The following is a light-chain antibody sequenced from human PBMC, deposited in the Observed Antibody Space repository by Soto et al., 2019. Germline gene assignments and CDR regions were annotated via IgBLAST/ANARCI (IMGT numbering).Light chain of an antibody. J-gene: IGLJ1*01. V-gene: IGLV3-21*02. CDR3: QVWDSSRDHYV. CDR2: DDS. CDR1: RIGSKS. Sequence: SYELTQPPSVSVAPGQMARITCGGNRIGSKSVQWYEQKAGQAPVLVDYDDSDRPSGIPGRFSGSKSGNTATLTISDVGAGDDADYYCQVWDSSRDHYVFGPGTKLTVL.